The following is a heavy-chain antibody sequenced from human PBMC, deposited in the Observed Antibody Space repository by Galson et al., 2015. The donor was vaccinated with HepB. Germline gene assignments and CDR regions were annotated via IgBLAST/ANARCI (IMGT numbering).Heavy chain of an antibody. CDR3: ASSASSGYSPFDY. J-gene: IGHJ4*02. D-gene: IGHD3-22*01. V-gene: IGHV1-2*06. CDR2: INPNSGGT. Sequence: SVKVSCKASGYTFTGYYMHWVRQAPGQGLEWMGRINPNSGGTNYAQKFQGRVTMTRDTSISTAYMELSRLRSDDTAVYYCASSASSGYSPFDYWGQGTLVTVSS. CDR1: GYTFTGYY.